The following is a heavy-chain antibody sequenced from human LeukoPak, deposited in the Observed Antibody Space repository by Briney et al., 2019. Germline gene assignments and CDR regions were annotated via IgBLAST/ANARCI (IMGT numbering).Heavy chain of an antibody. CDR1: GYTFTGYY. Sequence: EASVKVSCKASGYTFTGYYMHWVRQAPGQGLEWMGWINPNSGGTNYAQKFQGRVTMTRDTSISTAYMELSRLRSDDTAVYYCARASGYSSGFGFDPWGQGTLVTVSS. CDR3: ARASGYSSGFGFDP. D-gene: IGHD6-19*01. V-gene: IGHV1-2*02. CDR2: INPNSGGT. J-gene: IGHJ5*02.